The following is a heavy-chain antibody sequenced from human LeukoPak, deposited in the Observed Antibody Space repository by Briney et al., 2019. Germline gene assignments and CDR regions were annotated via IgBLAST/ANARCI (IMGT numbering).Heavy chain of an antibody. CDR2: MNPNSGNT. CDR1: GYTFTSYD. CDR3: ARGLYNVDLYYYYYGMDV. J-gene: IGHJ6*02. D-gene: IGHD1-14*01. Sequence: GASVKVSCEASGYTFTSYDINWVRQAAGQGLEWMGWMNPNSGNTGYAQKFQGRVTMTRSTSISTAYMELGSLTSEDTAVYYCARGLYNVDLYYYYYGMDVWGQGTTVTVSS. V-gene: IGHV1-8*01.